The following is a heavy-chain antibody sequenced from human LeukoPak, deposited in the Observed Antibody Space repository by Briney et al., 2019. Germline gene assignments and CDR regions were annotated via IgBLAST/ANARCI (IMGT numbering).Heavy chain of an antibody. CDR2: ISGSGDST. CDR3: AKWQYYVSGDDY. Sequence: GGPLRLSCAGSGFTFSTYGMMWLRQAPNKGLEWLSTISGSGDSTYYADSVKGRFTISRDNFKNTLFLQMNSLRAEDTAIYYCAKWQYYVSGDDYWGQGILVTVSS. D-gene: IGHD3-10*01. CDR1: GFTFSTYG. J-gene: IGHJ4*02. V-gene: IGHV3-23*01.